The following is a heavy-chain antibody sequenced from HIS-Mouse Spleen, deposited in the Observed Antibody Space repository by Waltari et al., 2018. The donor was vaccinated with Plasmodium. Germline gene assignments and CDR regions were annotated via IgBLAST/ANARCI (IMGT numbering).Heavy chain of an antibody. V-gene: IGHV3-23*01. CDR3: AKTIKYYDILTGYPFDY. Sequence: EVQLLESGGGLVQPGGSLRLSCAASGFTFSSYAMSWVRQAPGKGLVWGSAISGGGGSTYYADSVKGRFTISRDNSKNTLYLQMNSLRAEDTAVYYCAKTIKYYDILTGYPFDYWGQGTLVTVSS. D-gene: IGHD3-9*01. CDR1: GFTFSSYA. CDR2: ISGGGGST. J-gene: IGHJ4*02.